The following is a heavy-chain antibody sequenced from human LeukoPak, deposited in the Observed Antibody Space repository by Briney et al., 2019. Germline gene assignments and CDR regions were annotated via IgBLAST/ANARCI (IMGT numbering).Heavy chain of an antibody. CDR2: ISYDGSNK. CDR3: TKDPWYYAPFENWFDP. V-gene: IGHV3-30*04. D-gene: IGHD3-10*01. CDR1: GFTFSSYA. J-gene: IGHJ5*02. Sequence: PGGSLRLSCAASGFTFSSYAMHWVRQAPGKGLEWVAVISYDGSNKYYADSVKGRFIISRDNSKNTLYLQMNSLRTEDTAVYYCTKDPWYYAPFENWFDPWGQGTLVTVSS.